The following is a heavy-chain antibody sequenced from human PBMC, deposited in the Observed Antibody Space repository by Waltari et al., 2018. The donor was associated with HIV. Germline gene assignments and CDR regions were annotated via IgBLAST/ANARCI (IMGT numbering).Heavy chain of an antibody. Sequence: QVQLQESGPGLVKPSQTLSLTCTVSGGSISSGGYYWGWIRQFPGKGLEWIGYMYYSGSTYYNPSLKSRITMSVDTSKNEFSLRLTSVTAADAAVYYCARALLRYFEPVDWGQGTLVSVSS. V-gene: IGHV4-31*03. J-gene: IGHJ4*02. CDR2: MYYSGST. CDR1: GGSISSGGYY. D-gene: IGHD3-9*01. CDR3: ARALLRYFEPVD.